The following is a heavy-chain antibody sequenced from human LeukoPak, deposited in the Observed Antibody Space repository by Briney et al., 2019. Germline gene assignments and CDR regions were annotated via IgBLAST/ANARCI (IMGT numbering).Heavy chain of an antibody. J-gene: IGHJ5*02. V-gene: IGHV3-21*01. D-gene: IGHD3-22*01. CDR2: ISSSSSYI. CDR3: ARDYYDSSGYWAFNWFDP. Sequence: GGSLRLSCAASGFTFSSYSMNWVRQAPGKGLDWVSSISSSSSYIYYADSVKGRFTISRDNAKNSLYLQMNSLRAEDTAVYYCARDYYDSSGYWAFNWFDPWGQGTLVTVSS. CDR1: GFTFSSYS.